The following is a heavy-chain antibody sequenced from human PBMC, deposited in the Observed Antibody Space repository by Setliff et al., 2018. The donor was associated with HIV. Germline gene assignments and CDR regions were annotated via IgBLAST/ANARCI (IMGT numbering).Heavy chain of an antibody. CDR2: IVAAFGST. D-gene: IGHD3-10*01. V-gene: IGHV1-69*13. CDR3: ARDGSGILRGTFDI. J-gene: IGHJ3*02. Sequence: SVKVSCKASGDTFRMDTISWLRQAPGHGPEWMGGIVAAFGSTTYAQKFQGRVRITADASTSTVYMELRSLTPEDTAVYYCARDGSGILRGTFDIWGQGTLGTVS. CDR1: GDTFRMDT.